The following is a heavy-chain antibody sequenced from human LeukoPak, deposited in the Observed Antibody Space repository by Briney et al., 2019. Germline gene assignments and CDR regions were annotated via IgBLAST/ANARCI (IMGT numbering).Heavy chain of an antibody. CDR1: GFTFSSYS. D-gene: IGHD1-26*01. J-gene: IGHJ3*02. CDR3: AKEFRRYVVGAFDI. Sequence: PGGSLRLSCAASGFTFSSYSMNWVRQAPGKGLEWVSGISWNSGSIGYADSVKGRFTISRDNAKNSLYLQMNSLRAEDTALYYCAKEFRRYVVGAFDIWGQGTMVTVSS. CDR2: ISWNSGSI. V-gene: IGHV3-9*01.